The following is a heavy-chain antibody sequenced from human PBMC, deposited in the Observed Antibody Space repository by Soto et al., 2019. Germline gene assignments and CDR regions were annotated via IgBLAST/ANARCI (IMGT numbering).Heavy chain of an antibody. CDR3: AKGRYYYDSSGYFDY. D-gene: IGHD3-22*01. V-gene: IGHV3-23*01. J-gene: IGHJ4*02. Sequence: PGGSLRLSCAASVFTFSSYAMSWFRQSPGKGLECVSAISGSGGSTYYADSVKGRFTISRDNSKNTLYLQMNSLRAEDTAVYYCAKGRYYYDSSGYFDYWGQGTLVTVYS. CDR1: VFTFSSYA. CDR2: ISGSGGST.